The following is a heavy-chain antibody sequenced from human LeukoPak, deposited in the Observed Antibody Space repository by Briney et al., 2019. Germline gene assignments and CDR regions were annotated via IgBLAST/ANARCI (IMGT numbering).Heavy chain of an antibody. CDR1: GGSISSSNW. Sequence: SETLSLTCAVSGGSISSSNWWSWVRQPPGKGLEWIGEIYHSGSTNYNPSLKSRVTISVDKSKNQFSLKLSSVTAADTAVYYCARGSHSGSYLRDYWGQGTLVTVSS. V-gene: IGHV4-4*02. D-gene: IGHD1-26*01. J-gene: IGHJ4*02. CDR2: IYHSGST. CDR3: ARGSHSGSYLRDY.